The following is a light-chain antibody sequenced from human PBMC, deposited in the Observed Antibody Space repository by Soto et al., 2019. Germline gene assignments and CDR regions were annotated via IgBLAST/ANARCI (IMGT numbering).Light chain of an antibody. Sequence: SYELTQPSSVSVSPGQTARITCSGDVLAKKYARWFQQKPGQAPVLVIYKDSERPSGIPERFSGSSSGTTVTLTISGAQVEDEADYYRYSAADNPPRVFGGGTKLTVL. CDR3: YSAADNPPRV. CDR1: VLAKKY. J-gene: IGLJ3*02. CDR2: KDS. V-gene: IGLV3-27*01.